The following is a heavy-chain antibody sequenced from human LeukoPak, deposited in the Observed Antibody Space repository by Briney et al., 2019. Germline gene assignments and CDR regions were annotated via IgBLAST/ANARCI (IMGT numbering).Heavy chain of an antibody. V-gene: IGHV4-39*01. CDR2: IYYSGST. J-gene: IGHJ4*02. CDR3: ARGVVVVTINHFFDY. Sequence: SETLSLTCTVSGGSISSSSYYWGWIRQPPGKGLEWIGSIYYSGSTYYNPSLKSRVTISVDTSKNQFSLKLSSVTAADTAVYYCARGVVVVTINHFFDYWGQGTLVTVSS. D-gene: IGHD3-22*01. CDR1: GGSISSSSYY.